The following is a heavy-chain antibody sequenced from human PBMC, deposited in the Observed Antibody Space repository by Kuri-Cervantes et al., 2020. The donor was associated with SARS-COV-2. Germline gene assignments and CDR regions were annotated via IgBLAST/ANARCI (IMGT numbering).Heavy chain of an antibody. D-gene: IGHD6-13*01. CDR1: GFTFDDYA. Sequence: SLKISCAASGFTFDDYAMHWVRQAPGKGLEWVSGISWNSGSIGYADSVKGRFTISRDNSKNTLYLQMDNLRAEDRAVYYCAKDLIAAAGNDYFYMDVWGTGTTVTVSS. CDR2: ISWNSGSI. V-gene: IGHV3-9*01. CDR3: AKDLIAAAGNDYFYMDV. J-gene: IGHJ6*03.